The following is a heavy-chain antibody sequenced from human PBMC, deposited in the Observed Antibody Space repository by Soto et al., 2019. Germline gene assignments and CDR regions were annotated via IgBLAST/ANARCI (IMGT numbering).Heavy chain of an antibody. CDR1: GGSFSGYY. Sequence: QVQLQQWGAGLLKPSETLSLTCAVYGGSFSGYYWSWIRQPPGKGLXWIGXINXXGSTNYTPSLKSRVTISVDTSKNQFSLKLSSVTAADTAVYYCARGLGPPRAAWYYYDSSGYYPLDYWGQGTLVTVSS. J-gene: IGHJ4*02. CDR2: INXXGST. D-gene: IGHD3-22*01. V-gene: IGHV4-34*01. CDR3: ARGLGPPRAAWYYYDSSGYYPLDY.